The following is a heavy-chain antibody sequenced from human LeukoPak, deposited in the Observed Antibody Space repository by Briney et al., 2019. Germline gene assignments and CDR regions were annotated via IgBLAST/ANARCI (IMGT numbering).Heavy chain of an antibody. D-gene: IGHD2-15*01. J-gene: IGHJ4*02. CDR3: ARLHAAYLFDY. CDR2: ISSNGGST. Sequence: GGSLRLSCAASGFTFSSYAMHWVRQAPGKGLEYVSAISSNGGSTYYANSVKGRFTISRDNAKNSLYLQMNSLRAEDTAVYFCARLHAAYLFDYWGQGTLATVSS. V-gene: IGHV3-64*01. CDR1: GFTFSSYA.